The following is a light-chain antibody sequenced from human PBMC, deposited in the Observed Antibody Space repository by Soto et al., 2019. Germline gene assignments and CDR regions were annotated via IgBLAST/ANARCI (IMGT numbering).Light chain of an antibody. V-gene: IGKV3-15*01. Sequence: IVMTQSPATLSVSPGERGTLSCRASQSVSRNLAWYQQKPCQAPRLLIYGASTRAPGIPARFSGSRSGTEFTLTISSLQSEDFAVYYCQQYNNWPWTFGQGTKVEIK. CDR1: QSVSRN. J-gene: IGKJ1*01. CDR2: GAS. CDR3: QQYNNWPWT.